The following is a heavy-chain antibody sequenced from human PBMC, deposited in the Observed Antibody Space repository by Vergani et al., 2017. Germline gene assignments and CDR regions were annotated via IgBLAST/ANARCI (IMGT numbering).Heavy chain of an antibody. V-gene: IGHV4-61*02. J-gene: IGHJ3*02. Sequence: QVQLQESGPGLVKPSQTLSLTCTVSGGSISSGSYYWSWIRQPAGKGLEWIGRIYTSGSTNYNPSLKSRVTISVDTSKNQFSLKLSSGTAAETAVYYCGRDGVGGEGAFDIWGQGTMVTVSS. CDR3: GRDGVGGEGAFDI. D-gene: IGHD3-16*01. CDR2: IYTSGST. CDR1: GGSISSGSYY.